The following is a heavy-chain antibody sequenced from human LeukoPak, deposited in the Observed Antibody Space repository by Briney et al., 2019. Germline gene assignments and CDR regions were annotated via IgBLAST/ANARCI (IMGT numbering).Heavy chain of an antibody. CDR3: AKDGGWYSYYYYYMDV. CDR2: ISSSGSTI. J-gene: IGHJ6*03. CDR1: GFTFSDYY. Sequence: PGGSLRLSCAASGFTFSDYYMSWIRQAPGKGLEWVSCISSSGSTIYYADSVKGRFTISRDNAKNSLYLQMNSLRAEDTAVYYCAKDGGWYSYYYYYMDVWGKGTTVTISS. V-gene: IGHV3-11*01. D-gene: IGHD6-19*01.